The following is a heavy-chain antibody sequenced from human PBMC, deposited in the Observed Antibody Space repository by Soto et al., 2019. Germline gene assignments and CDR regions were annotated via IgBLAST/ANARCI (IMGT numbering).Heavy chain of an antibody. D-gene: IGHD6-13*01. V-gene: IGHV6-1*01. CDR2: TYYRSKWYN. J-gene: IGHJ4*02. Sequence: SPTLSLTCAISGDSVSSNSAAWNWIRQSPSRGLEWLGRTYYRSKWYNDYAVSVKSRITINPDTSKNQFSLQLNSVTPEDTAVYYCARDFRRLRQQQLVRHFDYWGQGTLVTVSS. CDR1: GDSVSSNSAA. CDR3: ARDFRRLRQQQLVRHFDY.